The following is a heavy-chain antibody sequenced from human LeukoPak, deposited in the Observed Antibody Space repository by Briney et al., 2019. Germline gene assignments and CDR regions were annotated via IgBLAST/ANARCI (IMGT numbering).Heavy chain of an antibody. CDR3: ARRQRYRYGLRYYYGMDV. V-gene: IGHV4-59*08. Sequence: SETLSLTCTVSGSTISSYYWSWIRQPPWKGLEWIGNIYYSGSTNYNHSLKSRVTISVDTSKNQFSLRLSSVTAADTAVYYCARRQRYRYGLRYYYGMDVWGQGTTVTVSS. CDR2: IYYSGST. CDR1: GSTISSYY. D-gene: IGHD5-18*01. J-gene: IGHJ6*02.